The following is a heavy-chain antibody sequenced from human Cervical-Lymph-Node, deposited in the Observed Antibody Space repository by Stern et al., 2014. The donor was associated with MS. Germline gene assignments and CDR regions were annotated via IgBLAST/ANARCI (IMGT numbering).Heavy chain of an antibody. CDR2: ISAYNGNT. J-gene: IGHJ4*02. CDR1: GYTFTSYG. Sequence: QVQLVQSGPEVKKPGASVKVSCKASGYTFTSYGLAWVRQAPGQGLEWMGWISAYNGNTNYERKLQGRVTLTTNTTTSTAYMELRSLRSDDTAIYFCARSGTRVPRGYWGQGTLITVSS. D-gene: IGHD6-25*01. CDR3: ARSGTRVPRGY. V-gene: IGHV1-18*04.